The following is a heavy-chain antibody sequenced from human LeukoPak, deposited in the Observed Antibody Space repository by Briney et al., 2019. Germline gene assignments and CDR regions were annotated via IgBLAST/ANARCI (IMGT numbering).Heavy chain of an antibody. J-gene: IGHJ4*02. V-gene: IGHV3-48*02. CDR3: ARDWGSGSPPFDY. CDR2: ISSSSSSI. Sequence: PGGSLRLSCAASGFTFSSYSMNWVHQAPGKGLEWVSYISSSSSSIYYADSVKGRFTISRDNAKNSLYLQMNSLRDDDTAVYYCARDWGSGSPPFDYWGQGTLVTVSS. CDR1: GFTFSSYS. D-gene: IGHD3-10*01.